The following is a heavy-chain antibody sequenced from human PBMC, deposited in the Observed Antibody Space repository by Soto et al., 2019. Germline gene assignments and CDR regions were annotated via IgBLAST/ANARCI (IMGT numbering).Heavy chain of an antibody. CDR2: IYYSGST. V-gene: IGHV4-59*01. CDR1: GGSTSRYY. J-gene: IGHJ4*02. Sequence: SETLSLTCTVSGGSTSRYYWSWIRQPPGKGLEWIGHIYYSGSTNYNPSLKSRVTISVDTSKKQFSLKLSSVTAADTAVYYCARSSPRVPMDYWGQGILVTVSS. D-gene: IGHD2-2*01. CDR3: ARSSPRVPMDY.